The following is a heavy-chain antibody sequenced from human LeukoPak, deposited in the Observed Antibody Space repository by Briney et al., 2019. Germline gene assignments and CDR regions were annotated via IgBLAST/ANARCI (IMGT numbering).Heavy chain of an antibody. Sequence: GGSLRLSCAASGFTFSDSSMNWVRQAPGKGLEWVSYISTSSNTIYYADSVKGRFIISRDNAKNSLYLQMNSLRAEDTAVFYCGKLFYSSGMYHFDYWGQGTLVTVSS. CDR3: GKLFYSSGMYHFDY. V-gene: IGHV3-48*01. J-gene: IGHJ4*02. CDR2: ISTSSNTI. D-gene: IGHD3-10*01. CDR1: GFTFSDSS.